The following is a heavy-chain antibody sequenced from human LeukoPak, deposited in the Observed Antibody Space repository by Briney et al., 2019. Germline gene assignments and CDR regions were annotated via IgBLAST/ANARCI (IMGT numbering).Heavy chain of an antibody. D-gene: IGHD2-15*01. J-gene: IGHJ4*02. CDR2: ISGSGGST. Sequence: PGGSLRLSCAASGFTFSRYAMNWVRQAPGKGLEWVSAISGSGGSTYYADSVKGRFTISRDNSKNTLYLQMNSLRAEDTAVYYCAEGGGRTHFDYWGQGTLVPVSS. V-gene: IGHV3-23*01. CDR3: AEGGGRTHFDY. CDR1: GFTFSRYA.